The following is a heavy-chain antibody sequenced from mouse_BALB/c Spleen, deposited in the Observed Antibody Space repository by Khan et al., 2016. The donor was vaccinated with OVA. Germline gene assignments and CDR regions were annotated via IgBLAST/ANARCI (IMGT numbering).Heavy chain of an antibody. J-gene: IGHJ4*01. CDR2: ISYSGST. Sequence: EVKLEESGPGLVKPSQSLSLTCTVTGYSITSDYAWNWIRQFPGNKLEWMGHISYSGSTSYNPSLKSRISITRDTSKNQFFLQLNSVTTEDTATYYCARDGSRYNYAMDYWGQGTAVTVSA. CDR1: GYSITSDYA. D-gene: IGHD2-3*01. CDR3: ARDGSRYNYAMDY. V-gene: IGHV3-2*02.